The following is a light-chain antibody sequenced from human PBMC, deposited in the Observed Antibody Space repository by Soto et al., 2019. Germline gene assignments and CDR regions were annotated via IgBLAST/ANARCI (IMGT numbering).Light chain of an antibody. CDR3: QHYNSYWT. CDR1: QSISDS. Sequence: DIQMTQSPSTLSASVGDRVTITCRASQSISDSLAWYQQKPGKAPKLLIYKASSLESGVPSRFGGSGSGTEFTLTISSLLPDDCATYYCQHYNSYWTFGQGTKVEIK. V-gene: IGKV1-5*03. J-gene: IGKJ1*01. CDR2: KAS.